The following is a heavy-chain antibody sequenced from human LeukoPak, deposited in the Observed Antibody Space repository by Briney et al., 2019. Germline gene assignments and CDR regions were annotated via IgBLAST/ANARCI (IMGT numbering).Heavy chain of an antibody. J-gene: IGHJ3*02. Sequence: GGSLRLSCAASGFTFSSYSMNWVRQAPGKGLEWVSYISSSSSTIYYAGSVKGRFTISRENAKNSLYLQMNSLRAGDTAVYYCARHTARSDAFDIWGQGTMVTVSS. CDR3: ARHTARSDAFDI. V-gene: IGHV3-48*01. CDR2: ISSSSSTI. D-gene: IGHD2-21*01. CDR1: GFTFSSYS.